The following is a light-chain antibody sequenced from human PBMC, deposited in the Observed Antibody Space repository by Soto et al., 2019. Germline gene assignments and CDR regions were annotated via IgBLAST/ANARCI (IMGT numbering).Light chain of an antibody. V-gene: IGKV3-11*01. CDR2: DAS. CDR1: QSVSSY. CDR3: QQRSNWPPT. Sequence: EIVLTQSPATLSLSPGERATLSCRASQSVSSYLAWYQQKPGQAPRLLIYDASNRATGIPARFSGSGSGTDFTLTISSLEPEYFAVYYCQQRSNWPPTFGGGTKLDIK. J-gene: IGKJ4*01.